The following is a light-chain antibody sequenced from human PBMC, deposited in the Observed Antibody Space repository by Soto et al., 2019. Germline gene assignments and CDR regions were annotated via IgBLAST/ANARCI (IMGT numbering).Light chain of an antibody. V-gene: IGLV2-14*01. CDR2: DVS. J-gene: IGLJ2*01. Sequence: QSALTQPASVSRSPGQSITISCTGTSSDVGAYNYVSWYQQHPGKAPKLMLYDVSSRPSGVSIRFSGSKSGNTASLTISGLQAEDEADYYCSSFTISGAVLFGGGTQLTVL. CDR3: SSFTISGAVL. CDR1: SSDVGAYNY.